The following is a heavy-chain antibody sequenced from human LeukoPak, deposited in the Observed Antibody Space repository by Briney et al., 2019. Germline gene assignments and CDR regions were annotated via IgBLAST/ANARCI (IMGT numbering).Heavy chain of an antibody. D-gene: IGHD2-2*01. CDR3: ARGCSSTSCYYYYGMDV. CDR1: GGTISSYY. Sequence: PSETLSLTCNVSGGTISSYYWSWIRQPAGKGLEWIGRIYTSGSTNYNPSLKSRVTMSVDTSKNQFSLKLSSMTAADTAVYYCARGCSSTSCYYYYGMDVWGQGTTVTVSS. J-gene: IGHJ6*02. CDR2: IYTSGST. V-gene: IGHV4-4*07.